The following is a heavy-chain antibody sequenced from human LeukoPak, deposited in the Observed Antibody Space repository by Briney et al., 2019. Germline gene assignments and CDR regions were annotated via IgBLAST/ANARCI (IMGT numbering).Heavy chain of an antibody. D-gene: IGHD3-22*01. J-gene: IGHJ4*02. CDR3: ARGQNYYDSSGPLGYYFDY. CDR1: GFTFSSYW. Sequence: GGSLRLSCAASGFTFSSYWMSWLRQAPGKGLEWVANIKQDGSEKYYVDSVKGRFTISRDNAKNSLYLQMNSLRAEDTAVYYCARGQNYYDSSGPLGYYFDYWGQGTLVTVSS. V-gene: IGHV3-7*01. CDR2: IKQDGSEK.